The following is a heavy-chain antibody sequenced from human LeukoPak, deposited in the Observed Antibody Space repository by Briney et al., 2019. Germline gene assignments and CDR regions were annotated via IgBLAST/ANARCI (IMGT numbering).Heavy chain of an antibody. D-gene: IGHD3-22*01. V-gene: IGHV5-51*01. Sequence: GESLKISCKGSGYSFTSYWIGWVRQMPGKGLEWMGIIYPGDSDTRYSPSFQGQVTISADKSISTAYLQWSSLKASDTAMYYCARPGTDYYDSSGYPYYFDYWGQGTLVTVSS. J-gene: IGHJ4*02. CDR1: GYSFTSYW. CDR3: ARPGTDYYDSSGYPYYFDY. CDR2: IYPGDSDT.